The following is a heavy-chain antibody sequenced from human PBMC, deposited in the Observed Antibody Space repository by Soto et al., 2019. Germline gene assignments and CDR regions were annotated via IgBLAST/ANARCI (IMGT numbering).Heavy chain of an antibody. CDR3: ARPLGVWGPDGNWFDP. Sequence: PGESLKISCKGSGYSFTSYWIGWVRQMPGKGLEWMGSIYPGDSDTTYSPSFQGQVTISADKSISTAYLQWTSLKASDTAIYYCARPLGVWGPDGNWFDPWGQRALVIVSS. V-gene: IGHV5-51*01. J-gene: IGHJ5*02. CDR2: IYPGDSDT. D-gene: IGHD2-8*01. CDR1: GYSFTSYW.